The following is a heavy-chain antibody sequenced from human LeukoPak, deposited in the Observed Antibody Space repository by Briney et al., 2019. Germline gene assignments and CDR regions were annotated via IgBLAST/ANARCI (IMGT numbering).Heavy chain of an antibody. Sequence: SETLSLTCTVSGGSISSYYWSWIRQPPGKGLEWIGYIYYSGSTNYNPSLKSRVTISVDTSKNQFSLKLSSVTAADTAVYYCTTHFTVTRPFDYWGQGTLVTDSS. D-gene: IGHD4-17*01. CDR2: IYYSGST. CDR3: TTHFTVTRPFDY. CDR1: GGSISSYY. J-gene: IGHJ4*02. V-gene: IGHV4-59*08.